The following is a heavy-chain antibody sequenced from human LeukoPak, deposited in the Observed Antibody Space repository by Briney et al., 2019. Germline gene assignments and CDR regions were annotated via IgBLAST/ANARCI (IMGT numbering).Heavy chain of an antibody. V-gene: IGHV5-51*01. Sequence: GESLKISCKGSGYSFTSYWIGWVRQMPGKGLGWMGIIYPGDSDTKYSPSLQGQVTISADKSINTAYLQWSSLNASDTAIYYCARLYGVIKFYYYYMDVWGKGTTVTASS. CDR3: ARLYGVIKFYYYYMDV. D-gene: IGHD3-10*01. J-gene: IGHJ6*03. CDR1: GYSFTSYW. CDR2: IYPGDSDT.